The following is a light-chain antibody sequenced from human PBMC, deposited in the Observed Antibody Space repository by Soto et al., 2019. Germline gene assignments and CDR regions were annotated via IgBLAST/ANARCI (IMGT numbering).Light chain of an antibody. CDR1: SSDVGAYKY. V-gene: IGLV2-8*01. CDR3: TSYVGSNIWV. Sequence: QSALTQPPSASGSPGQSVTISCTGTSSDVGAYKYVSWYPQYPGKAPKLMIYEVSKRPSGVPDRFPGSKSGNTASLTVSGLQAEAEADYYCTSYVGSNIWVFGGGTKVTVL. CDR2: EVS. J-gene: IGLJ3*02.